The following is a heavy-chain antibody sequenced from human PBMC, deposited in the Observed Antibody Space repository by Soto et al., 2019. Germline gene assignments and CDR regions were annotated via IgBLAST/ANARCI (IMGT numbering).Heavy chain of an antibody. J-gene: IGHJ4*02. CDR3: AREGGYKAFDY. D-gene: IGHD5-12*01. CDR2: IYYSGST. CDR1: GGSISSYY. V-gene: IGHV4-59*01. Sequence: SETLSLTCTVSGGSISSYYCSWIRQPPGKGLEWIGYIYYSGSTNYNPSLKSRVTISVDTSKNQFSLKLSSVAAADTAVYYCAREGGYKAFDYWGQGTLVTVSS.